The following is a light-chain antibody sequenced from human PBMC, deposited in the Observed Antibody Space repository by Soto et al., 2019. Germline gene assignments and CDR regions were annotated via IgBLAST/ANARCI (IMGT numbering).Light chain of an antibody. CDR1: QSIGNY. V-gene: IGKV1-5*03. CDR2: KAS. CDR3: QQYMTYPLT. Sequence: DIPMTQFPSTLSASVGDRVIITCRASQSIGNYLAWYQQKSGKAPKFLIYKASTLESGVPSRFSGSGSGTEFTLTISSLQPDDFVTYYCQQYMTYPLTFGGGTKVEIK. J-gene: IGKJ4*01.